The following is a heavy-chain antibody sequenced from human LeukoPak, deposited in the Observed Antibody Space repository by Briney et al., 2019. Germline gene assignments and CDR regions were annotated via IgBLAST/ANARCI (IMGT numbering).Heavy chain of an antibody. Sequence: PSETLSLTCTVSGYSISSGYYWGWIRQPPGKGLEWIGSIYHSGSTYYNPSLKSRVTISVDTSKNQFSLKLSSVTAADTAVYYCARAPRDYYDSRGEFDYWGQGTLVTVSS. CDR2: IYHSGST. D-gene: IGHD3-22*01. CDR1: GYSISSGYY. CDR3: ARAPRDYYDSRGEFDY. J-gene: IGHJ4*02. V-gene: IGHV4-38-2*02.